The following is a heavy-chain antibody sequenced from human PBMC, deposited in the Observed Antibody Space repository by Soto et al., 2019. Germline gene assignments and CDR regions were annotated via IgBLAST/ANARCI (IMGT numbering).Heavy chain of an antibody. J-gene: IGHJ4*02. Sequence: GGSLRLSCAASGFTFSSYAMHWVRQAPGKGLEWVAVISYDGSNKYYADSVKGRFTISRDNSKNTLYLQMNSLRAEDTAVYYCARGLPYYYDSSGYLADYWGQGTLVTVSS. D-gene: IGHD3-22*01. CDR1: GFTFSSYA. V-gene: IGHV3-30*04. CDR2: ISYDGSNK. CDR3: ARGLPYYYDSSGYLADY.